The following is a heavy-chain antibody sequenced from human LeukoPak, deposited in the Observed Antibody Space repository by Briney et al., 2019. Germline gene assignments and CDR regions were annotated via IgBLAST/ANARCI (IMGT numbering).Heavy chain of an antibody. D-gene: IGHD2-2*01. CDR2: INSDGSWT. V-gene: IGHV3-74*01. CDR1: GNYW. Sequence: GGSLRLSCAASGNYWMHWVRQAPGKGLVRVSHINSDGSWTGYADSVKGRFTTSKDNAKNTVYLQMNNLRAEDTAVYYCVSFYETYWGRGTLVTVSS. CDR3: VSFYETY. J-gene: IGHJ4*02.